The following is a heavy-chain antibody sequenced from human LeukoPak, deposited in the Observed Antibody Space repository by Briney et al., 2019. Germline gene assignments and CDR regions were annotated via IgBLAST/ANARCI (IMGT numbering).Heavy chain of an antibody. Sequence: ASVKVSCKASGYTFTGYYMHWVRQAPGQGLELMGWINPNSGGTNYEQNFQGRVTMTRDTSISTAYMELSRLRSDDTAVYYCARDPIAVALNWFDPWGQGTLVTVSS. CDR3: ARDPIAVALNWFDP. V-gene: IGHV1-2*02. D-gene: IGHD6-19*01. CDR1: GYTFTGYY. J-gene: IGHJ5*02. CDR2: INPNSGGT.